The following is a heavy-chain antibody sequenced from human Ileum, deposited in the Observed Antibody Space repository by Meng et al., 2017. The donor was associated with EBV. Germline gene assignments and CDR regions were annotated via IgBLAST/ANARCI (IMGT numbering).Heavy chain of an antibody. CDR3: ARERPGGMATTPYFDY. CDR2: IIPILGIA. J-gene: IGHJ4*02. CDR1: GYTLTTFG. D-gene: IGHD5-24*01. V-gene: IGHV1-69*10. Sequence: QVQLVQSGAEVKKPGASVEVPCKASGYTLTTFGINWVRQAPGQGLEWMGGIIPILGIANYAQKFQGRVTITADKSTSTAYMELSSLRSEDTAVYYCARERPGGMATTPYFDYWGQGTLVTVSS.